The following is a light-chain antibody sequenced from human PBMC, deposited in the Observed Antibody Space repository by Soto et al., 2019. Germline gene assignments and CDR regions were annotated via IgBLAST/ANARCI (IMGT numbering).Light chain of an antibody. CDR2: GNS. V-gene: IGLV1-40*01. J-gene: IGLJ1*01. CDR1: SSNIGAGYD. CDR3: HSYDSSLSGNYV. Sequence: QSALTQPPSVSGAPGQRVTISCTGSSSNIGAGYDVHWYQQLPGTAPKLLIYGNSNRPSGVPDRFSGSKSGTSASLAITGLQAEDDADYYCHSYDSSLSGNYVFGTGTKVTVL.